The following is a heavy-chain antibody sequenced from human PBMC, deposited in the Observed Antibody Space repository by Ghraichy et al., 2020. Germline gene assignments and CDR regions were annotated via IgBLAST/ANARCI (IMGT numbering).Heavy chain of an antibody. CDR2: ISHHGSDI. D-gene: IGHD6-13*01. J-gene: IGHJ4*02. CDR1: GFTFNSHA. Sequence: GGSLRLSCTAFGFTFNSHAMHWVRQAPGKGLEWVAAISHHGSDIYYADSVKGRFTISRDDSKNTLYLQMTGLRVEDTAVYYCARDLFGSWTIDYWGQGTPVPVSS. CDR3: ARDLFGSWTIDY. V-gene: IGHV3-30-3*01.